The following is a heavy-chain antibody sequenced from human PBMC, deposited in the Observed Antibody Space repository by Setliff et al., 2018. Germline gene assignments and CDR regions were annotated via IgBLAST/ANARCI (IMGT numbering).Heavy chain of an antibody. V-gene: IGHV3-73*01. J-gene: IGHJ5*02. Sequence: GVLKISCAASGFTFSGSEIHWVRQASGKGLEWVGRIRSKADKYATDYGASAKGRFIISRDDSKKTAYLQMSSLRAEDTAMYYCLLPCTSGWHNWADPWGQGTLVTVSS. D-gene: IGHD6-19*01. CDR1: GFTFSGSE. CDR2: IRSKADKYAT. CDR3: LLPCTSGWHNWADP.